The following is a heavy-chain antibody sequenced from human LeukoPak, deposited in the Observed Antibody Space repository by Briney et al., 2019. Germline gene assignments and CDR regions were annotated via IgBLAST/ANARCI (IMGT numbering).Heavy chain of an antibody. V-gene: IGHV1-2*02. CDR3: ASAIAAAVPPGG. CDR1: GGTFSSYA. CDR2: INPNSGGT. J-gene: IGHJ4*02. Sequence: ASVKVSCKASGGTFSSYAISWVRQAPGQGLEWMGWINPNSGGTNYAQKFQGRVTMTRDTSISTAYMELSRLRSDDTAVYYCASAIAAAVPPGGWGQGTLVTVSS. D-gene: IGHD6-13*01.